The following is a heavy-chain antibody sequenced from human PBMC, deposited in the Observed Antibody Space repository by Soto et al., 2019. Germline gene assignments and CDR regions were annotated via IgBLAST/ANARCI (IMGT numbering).Heavy chain of an antibody. D-gene: IGHD6-6*01. Sequence: QVQLVESGGCVVQPARSLRLSCAAYRFAFINYGMHWVRQPPGKGLAWVALIWYDESNKYYADSVKGRFTISRDKSKNTLDLQMNSLRAEDTAVYYCAESTPGVAGRYYFDYWGQGALVTVSS. J-gene: IGHJ4*02. V-gene: IGHV3-33*01. CDR3: AESTPGVAGRYYFDY. CDR2: IWYDESNK. CDR1: RFAFINYG.